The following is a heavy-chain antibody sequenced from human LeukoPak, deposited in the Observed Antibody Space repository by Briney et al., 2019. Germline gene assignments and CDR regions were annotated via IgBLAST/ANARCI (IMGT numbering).Heavy chain of an antibody. D-gene: IGHD3-10*01. CDR2: ICGSGGSA. CDR1: GFTFSIYA. CDR3: AKYGSVLLWFEESDACYI. V-gene: IGHV3-23*01. J-gene: IGHJ3*02. Sequence: GGSLRLSCAASGFTFSIYAMSWVRQAPGKGLDWVSPICGSGGSAYYADSVKGRYTISTDNSKNTLYLQMNSLRAEDTAVYYCAKYGSVLLWFEESDACYICGQGTMVTVSS.